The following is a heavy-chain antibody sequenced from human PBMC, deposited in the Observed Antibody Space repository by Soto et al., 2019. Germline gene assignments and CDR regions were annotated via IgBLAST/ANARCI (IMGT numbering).Heavy chain of an antibody. D-gene: IGHD4-17*01. CDR3: ERDNYGDYLNLFGP. CDR1: GFTFSSYS. Sequence: EVQLVESGGGLVQPGGSLRLSCAASGFTFSSYSMNWVRQAPGKGLEWVSYISSSSSTIYYADSVKGRFTISRDNAKNSLYLQMNTLRDENTAVYYCERDNYGDYLNLFGPWGQGTLVTV. J-gene: IGHJ5*02. CDR2: ISSSSSTI. V-gene: IGHV3-48*02.